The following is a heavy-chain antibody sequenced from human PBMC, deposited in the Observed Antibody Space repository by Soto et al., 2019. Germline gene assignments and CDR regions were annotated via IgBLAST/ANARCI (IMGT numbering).Heavy chain of an antibody. V-gene: IGHV4-59*08. Sequence: SETLSLTCTVSGGSFSSDYWSWIRQPPMRGLEWIDYIYHSGSTNYNPSLKSRVTISADTSKNQFSLKLSSVSAADTAVYYCARSGDGSRSTYLFHHWGQGTQVTVSS. CDR2: IYHSGST. CDR3: ARSGDGSRSTYLFHH. J-gene: IGHJ4*02. D-gene: IGHD6-19*01. CDR1: GGSFSSDY.